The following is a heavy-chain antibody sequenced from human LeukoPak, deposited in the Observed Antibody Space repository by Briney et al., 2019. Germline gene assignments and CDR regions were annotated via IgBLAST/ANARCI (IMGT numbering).Heavy chain of an antibody. CDR2: IRQDGGEK. D-gene: IGHD5-12*01. CDR1: TTYW. CDR3: ATGRDSRWLTD. J-gene: IGHJ4*02. Sequence: SGGSLRLSCTASTTYWIHWVRQAPGKGLEWVANIRQDGGEKFYLDSLKGRLTISRDNAKNSLYLQMDSLRVDDTAVYYCATGRDSRWLTDWGQGTLVTVSS. V-gene: IGHV3-7*01.